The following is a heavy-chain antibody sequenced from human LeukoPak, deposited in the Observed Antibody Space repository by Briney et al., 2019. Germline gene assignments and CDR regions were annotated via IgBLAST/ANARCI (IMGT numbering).Heavy chain of an antibody. Sequence: GGSLRLSCAAHGFIFDDYAMEWVRQARGRGLERVSGISWNSGIINYADSVKGRFTISRDNAKNSLYLQMNSLRAEDTAFYYCAMSTVSSGFDRWGQGTLVTVSS. CDR3: AMSTVSSGFDR. V-gene: IGHV3-9*01. CDR1: GFIFDDYA. D-gene: IGHD4-17*01. J-gene: IGHJ4*02. CDR2: ISWNSGII.